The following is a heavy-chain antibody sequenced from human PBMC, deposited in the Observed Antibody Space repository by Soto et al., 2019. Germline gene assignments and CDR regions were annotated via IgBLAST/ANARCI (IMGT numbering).Heavy chain of an antibody. CDR1: VYTFTSYD. D-gene: IGHD3-3*02. CDR2: MNPDGGIK. J-gene: IGHJ6*03. CDR3: ARPPHFSRVGLYYYYLDV. V-gene: IGHV1-8*01. Sequence: QVQLVQSGAEVKKPGASVNVSCKASVYTFTSYDINWVRQASGQGLEWMVWMNPDGGIKGYAQKFQGRVTMTRDTSTHAGYMELSCLRFDVTAVYYWARPPHFSRVGLYYYYLDVWGEGTTVTVSS.